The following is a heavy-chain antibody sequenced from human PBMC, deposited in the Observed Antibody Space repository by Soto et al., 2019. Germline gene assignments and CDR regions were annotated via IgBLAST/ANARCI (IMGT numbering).Heavy chain of an antibody. D-gene: IGHD3-16*01. V-gene: IGHV3-48*04. CDR3: VRDYLYAFDY. J-gene: IGHJ4*02. CDR1: GFTFSSYS. Sequence: GGSLRLSCAASGFTFSSYSMNWVRQAPGKELEWLSYIRSSGNAMLYTNSVKGRFTISRDNAQNSLYLQMDSLRAEDTAIYYCVRDYLYAFDYWGQGTLVTVSS. CDR2: IRSSGNAM.